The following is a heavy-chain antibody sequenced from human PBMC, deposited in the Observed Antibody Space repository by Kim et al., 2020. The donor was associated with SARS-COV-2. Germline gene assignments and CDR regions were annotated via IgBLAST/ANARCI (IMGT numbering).Heavy chain of an antibody. CDR2: IYHSGST. D-gene: IGHD3-22*01. CDR3: AGRGPERNYYDSGYSS. CDR1: GGSTSSSNW. J-gene: IGHJ5*02. V-gene: IGHV4-4*02. Sequence: SETLSLTCAVSGGSTSSSNWWGWVRQPPGKGLEWIGEIYHSGSTNYNPSLKSRVTISIDKSKNHFSLNLTSVTAADTAVYYCAGRGPERNYYDSGYSSWGQGTRVAVSS.